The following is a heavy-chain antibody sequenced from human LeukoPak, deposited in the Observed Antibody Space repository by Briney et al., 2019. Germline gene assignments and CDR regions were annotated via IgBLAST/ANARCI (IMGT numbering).Heavy chain of an antibody. D-gene: IGHD2-21*01. CDR3: ARLAFCGDNCYSGYFDL. V-gene: IGHV4-34*01. J-gene: IGHJ2*01. CDR2: INQSGSP. Sequence: SETLSLTCAVDGGSFTGYFRSWIRQPPGKGLDWIGEINQSGSPNYNPSLESRVTISLDTSKNQFSLKMTSVTAADTATYYCARLAFCGDNCYSGYFDLWGRGTLATVSS. CDR1: GGSFTGYF.